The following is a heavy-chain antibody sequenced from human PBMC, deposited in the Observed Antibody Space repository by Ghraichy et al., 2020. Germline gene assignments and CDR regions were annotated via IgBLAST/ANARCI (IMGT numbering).Heavy chain of an antibody. Sequence: ASVKVSCKASGYTFTSYYMHWVRQAPGQGLEWMGIINPSGGSTSYAQKFQGRVTITRDTSTSTVYMELSSLRSEDTAVYYCARYYDFWSGPWGLDYWGQGTLVTVSS. J-gene: IGHJ4*02. CDR3: ARYYDFWSGPWGLDY. CDR1: GYTFTSYY. CDR2: INPSGGST. V-gene: IGHV1-46*01. D-gene: IGHD3-3*01.